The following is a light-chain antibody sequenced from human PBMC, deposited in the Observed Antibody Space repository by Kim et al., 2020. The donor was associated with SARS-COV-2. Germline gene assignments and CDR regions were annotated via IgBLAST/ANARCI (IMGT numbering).Light chain of an antibody. CDR2: QDR. Sequence: SVSPGQRASITCTGEKLGDKYACWYQQKPGQSPVLVIYQDRKRPSGIPERFSGSNSGNTATLTISGTQAMDEADYYCQVWDSSLWVFGGGTQLTVL. CDR3: QVWDSSLWV. CDR1: KLGDKY. J-gene: IGLJ3*02. V-gene: IGLV3-1*01.